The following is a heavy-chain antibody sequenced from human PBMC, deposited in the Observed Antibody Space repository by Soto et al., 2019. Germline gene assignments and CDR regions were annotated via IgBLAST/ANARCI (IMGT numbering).Heavy chain of an antibody. J-gene: IGHJ3*02. CDR1: GFTFTSSS. CDR3: AAENSSGWYGAFDI. Sequence: SVKVSCKASGFTFTSSSVLWVRQAPAQRSEGIGWIVVGSSNTNYAQKIQERVTINKDMSTSTAYMDLSSLRSEDTAVYYCAAENSSGWYGAFDIWGQGTMVTVSS. V-gene: IGHV1-58*01. CDR2: IVVGSSNT. D-gene: IGHD6-19*01.